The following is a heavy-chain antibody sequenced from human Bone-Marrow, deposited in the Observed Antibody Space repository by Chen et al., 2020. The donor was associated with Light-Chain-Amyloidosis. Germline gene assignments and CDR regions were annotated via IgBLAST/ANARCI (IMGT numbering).Heavy chain of an antibody. CDR2: INPDGGST. V-gene: IGHV1-46*01. CDR1: GYTFTNHY. D-gene: IGHD4-17*01. Sequence: VKVSCKASGYTFTNHYIHWVRQAPGQGREWMGIINPDGGSTSYAQKFQGRVTMTRDTSATSVYMELSSLRSDDTAVYYCARGRRTVTTQYFDYWGQGTVVTVSS. CDR3: ARGRRTVTTQYFDY. J-gene: IGHJ4*02.